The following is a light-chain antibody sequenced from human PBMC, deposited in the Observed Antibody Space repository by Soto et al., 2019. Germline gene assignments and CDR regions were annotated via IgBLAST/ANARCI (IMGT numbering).Light chain of an antibody. CDR1: QSISSW. CDR2: KAS. V-gene: IGKV1-5*03. Sequence: DVQMTQSPSSVSASVGDRVSLTCRASQSISSWLAWYQQKPGKAPKLLIYKASSLESGVPSRFSGSGSGTEFTLPINSLQADDFATYYCQQHNSFSITFGQGTRLEI. CDR3: QQHNSFSIT. J-gene: IGKJ5*01.